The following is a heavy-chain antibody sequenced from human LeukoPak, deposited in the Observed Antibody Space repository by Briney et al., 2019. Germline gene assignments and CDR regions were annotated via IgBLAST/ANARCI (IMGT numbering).Heavy chain of an antibody. Sequence: ASVWLSCKASGYTFTSYGISWVRQAPGQGLEWMGWISAYNGNTNYAQKLQGRVTMTTDTSTSTANMELRGLRSDDTAVYYCARDRDLTWFDPWGQGTLVTVSS. J-gene: IGHJ5*02. CDR2: ISAYNGNT. CDR3: ARDRDLTWFDP. CDR1: GYTFTSYG. V-gene: IGHV1-18*01. D-gene: IGHD2-21*01.